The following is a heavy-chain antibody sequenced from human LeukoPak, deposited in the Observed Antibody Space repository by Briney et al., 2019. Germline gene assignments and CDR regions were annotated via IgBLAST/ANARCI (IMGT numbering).Heavy chain of an antibody. CDR2: VGGSNTDT. D-gene: IGHD1-26*01. J-gene: IGHJ4*02. CDR3: ATHDTMVGIS. CDR1: GFSFSRNA. Sequence: GGSLRLSCVASGFSFSRNAMSWLRQPPGKGLEWVSGVGGSNTDTSYADSVKGRFTISRDNSQNTVSLVMNNLRAEDTAIYYCATHDTMVGISWGQGTLVTVSS. V-gene: IGHV3-23*01.